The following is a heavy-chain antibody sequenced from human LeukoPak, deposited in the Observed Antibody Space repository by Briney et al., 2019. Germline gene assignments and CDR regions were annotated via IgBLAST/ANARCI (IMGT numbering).Heavy chain of an antibody. J-gene: IGHJ6*03. CDR3: ARALVEPYYMDV. CDR2: INHSGST. V-gene: IGHV4-34*01. D-gene: IGHD3-16*01. Sequence: SETLSLTCAVYGGSFSGYYWSWIRQPPGKGLEWIGEINHSGSTNYNPSLKSRVTISVDTSKKQFSLKLSSVTAADTAVYYCARALVEPYYMDVWGKGTTVTVSS. CDR1: GGSFSGYY.